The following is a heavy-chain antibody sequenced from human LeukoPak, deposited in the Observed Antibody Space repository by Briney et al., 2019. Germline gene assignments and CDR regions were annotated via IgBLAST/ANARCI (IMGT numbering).Heavy chain of an antibody. CDR3: ARTAYCGGDCTRSTPPFDP. CDR2: ITPDKGNT. V-gene: IGHV1-18*01. J-gene: IGHJ5*02. CDR1: GYTFTRYG. Sequence: ASVKVSCKSSGYTFTRYGISWLRQAPGQGLEWVGWITPDKGNTVYAQKFQGRVTMTTDTSTSTAYMELRSLRSDDTAVYYCARTAYCGGDCTRSTPPFDPWGQGTLVTVSS. D-gene: IGHD2-21*02.